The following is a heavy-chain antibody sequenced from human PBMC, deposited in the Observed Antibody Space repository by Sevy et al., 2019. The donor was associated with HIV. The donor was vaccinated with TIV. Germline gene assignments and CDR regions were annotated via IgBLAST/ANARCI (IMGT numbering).Heavy chain of an antibody. CDR3: ARCYCSLTSGYRHHAFDI. V-gene: IGHV3-21*01. D-gene: IGHD2-2*02. CDR1: GFTFSSYS. Sequence: GGSLRLSCAASGFTFSSYSMNWVRQAPGKGLEWVSSISDSSNYIYYEDSVKGRFTISRDNAKNSLYLQMNSLRAEDTAVNYWARCYCSLTSGYRHHAFDIWGQGTMVTVSS. J-gene: IGHJ3*02. CDR2: ISDSSNYI.